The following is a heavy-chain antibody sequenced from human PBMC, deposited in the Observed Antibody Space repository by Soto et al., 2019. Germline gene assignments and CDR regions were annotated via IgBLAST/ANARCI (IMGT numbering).Heavy chain of an antibody. V-gene: IGHV4-31*03. D-gene: IGHD3-3*01. CDR3: ARAYYDFWSCYFCWFDP. J-gene: IGHJ5*02. CDR2: IYYNGST. CDR1: GGSISSGGYY. Sequence: SETLSLTCTVSGGSISSGGYYWSWIRQHPGKGLEWIGYIYYNGSTYYNPYLKSRVTISVGTSKNQFSLNLSSVTAADTAVYYCARAYYDFWSCYFCWFDPWGQGTLVT.